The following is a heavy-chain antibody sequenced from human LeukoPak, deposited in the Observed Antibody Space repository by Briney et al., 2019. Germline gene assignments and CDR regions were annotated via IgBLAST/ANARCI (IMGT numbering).Heavy chain of an antibody. CDR1: GFTFSSYS. Sequence: GGSLRLSCAASGFTFSSYSMNWVRQAPGKGLEWVSSISSSSSYIYYADSVKGRFTISRDNAKNSLYLQMNSLRAEDTAVYYCAREDYGDYGWFDPWGQGTLVSVSS. D-gene: IGHD4-17*01. CDR2: ISSSSSYI. V-gene: IGHV3-21*01. CDR3: AREDYGDYGWFDP. J-gene: IGHJ5*02.